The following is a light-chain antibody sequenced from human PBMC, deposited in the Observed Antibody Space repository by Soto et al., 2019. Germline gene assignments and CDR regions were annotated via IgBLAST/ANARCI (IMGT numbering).Light chain of an antibody. V-gene: IGKV1-27*01. J-gene: IGKJ3*01. CDR1: QDIRSY. Sequence: DIQMTQSPSSLSAPVGDRVTITCRASQDIRSYLAWYQQKPGRVPKLLIYGASTLQSGVPSRFSGSGSATDFTLTISSLQPEDVATYYCQKYNSVPLTFGPGTKVDLK. CDR3: QKYNSVPLT. CDR2: GAS.